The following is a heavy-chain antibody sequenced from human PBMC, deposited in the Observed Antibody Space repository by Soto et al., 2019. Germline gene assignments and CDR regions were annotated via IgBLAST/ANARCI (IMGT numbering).Heavy chain of an antibody. D-gene: IGHD3-10*01. V-gene: IGHV3-23*01. CDR2: ISGSGGST. CDR3: AKDILSAGTYYYGSGSCFDY. CDR1: GFTFSSYA. J-gene: IGHJ4*02. Sequence: GSLRLSCAASGFTFSSYAMSWVRQAPGKGLEWVSAISGSGGSTYYADSVKGRFTISRDNSKNTLYLQMNSLRAEDTAVYYCAKDILSAGTYYYGSGSCFDYWGQGTLVTVSS.